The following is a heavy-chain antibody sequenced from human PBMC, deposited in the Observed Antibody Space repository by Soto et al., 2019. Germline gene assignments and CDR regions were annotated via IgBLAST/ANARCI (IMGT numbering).Heavy chain of an antibody. J-gene: IGHJ4*02. V-gene: IGHV3-23*01. CDR2: ISSSGDVT. Sequence: DEQLLESGGGLVQPGGSLRLSCAASGITFSSYSMSWVRQSPGKGLEWVSSISSSGDVTYDADSVKGRFTISRDNSKNWLYLQMNSLRAEDTAIYYCAKTGGFSGSYHFISWGQGTLVTVSS. CDR1: GITFSSYS. CDR3: AKTGGFSGSYHFIS. D-gene: IGHD1-26*01.